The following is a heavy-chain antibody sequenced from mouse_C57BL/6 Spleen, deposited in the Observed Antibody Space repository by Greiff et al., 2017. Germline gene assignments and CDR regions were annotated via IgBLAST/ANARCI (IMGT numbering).Heavy chain of an antibody. CDR3: AKNKEDYGRYFDV. J-gene: IGHJ1*03. CDR2: IWRGGST. Sequence: QVQLQQSGPGLVQPSQSLSITCTVSGFSLTSYGVHWVRQSPGKGLEWLGVIWRGGSTDYNAAFMSRLSITKDNSKSQVFFKMNSLQADDTAIYYCAKNKEDYGRYFDVWGTGTTVTVSS. D-gene: IGHD1-1*01. CDR1: GFSLTSYG. V-gene: IGHV2-5*01.